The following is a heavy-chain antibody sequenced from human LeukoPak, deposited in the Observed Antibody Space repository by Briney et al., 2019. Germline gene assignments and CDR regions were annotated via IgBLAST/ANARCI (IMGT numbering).Heavy chain of an antibody. D-gene: IGHD3-3*01. CDR1: GYTFTGFG. CDR3: ARTPPVFAVITLDF. J-gene: IGHJ6*02. CDR2: ISVYTGNR. V-gene: IGHV1-18*01. Sequence: ASVKVSCKASGYTFTGFGISWVRQAPGQGLEWMGWISVYTGNREYAQKFQGRVSMTTDTSTNTAYMELGSLGSDDTAVYYCARTPPVFAVITLDFWGQGTTVTVSS.